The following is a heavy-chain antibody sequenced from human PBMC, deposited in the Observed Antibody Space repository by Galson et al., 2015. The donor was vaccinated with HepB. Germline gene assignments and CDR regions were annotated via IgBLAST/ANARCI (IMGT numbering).Heavy chain of an antibody. CDR3: ARDVRDGYNHLVDAFDI. J-gene: IGHJ3*02. D-gene: IGHD5-24*01. CDR2: IKQDGSEK. Sequence: SLRLSCAASGFTFSSYWMSWVRQAPGKGLEWVANIKQDGSEKYYVDSVKGRFTISRDNAKNSLYLQMNSLRAEDTAVYYCARDVRDGYNHLVDAFDIWGQGTMVTVSS. V-gene: IGHV3-7*01. CDR1: GFTFSSYW.